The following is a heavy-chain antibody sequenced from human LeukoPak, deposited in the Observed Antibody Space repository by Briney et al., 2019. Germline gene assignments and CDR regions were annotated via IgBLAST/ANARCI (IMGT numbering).Heavy chain of an antibody. Sequence: GGSLRLSCAASGFTFSSYNMNWVRQAPGKGLEWVSSISSSSGYIFFSDSMKGRFTISRDNAKKSLYLQMNSLRAEDTAIYYCARETYYGGSDTYKASFDYWGQGTLVTVSS. CDR3: ARETYYGGSDTYKASFDY. CDR2: ISSSSGYI. V-gene: IGHV3-21*04. D-gene: IGHD2-21*01. CDR1: GFTFSSYN. J-gene: IGHJ4*02.